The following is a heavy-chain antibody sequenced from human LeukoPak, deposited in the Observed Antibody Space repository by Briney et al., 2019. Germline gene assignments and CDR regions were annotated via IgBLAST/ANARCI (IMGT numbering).Heavy chain of an antibody. V-gene: IGHV1-69*05. CDR2: IIPIFGTA. D-gene: IGHD2-15*01. CDR3: ARVEVVVAATWWFDP. Sequence: SVKVSCKASGGTFSSYAISWVRQAPGQGLEWMGGIIPIFGTANYAQRFQGRVTITTGESTSTAYMELSSLRSEDTAVYYCARVEVVVAATWWFDPWGQGTLVTVSS. CDR1: GGTFSSYA. J-gene: IGHJ5*02.